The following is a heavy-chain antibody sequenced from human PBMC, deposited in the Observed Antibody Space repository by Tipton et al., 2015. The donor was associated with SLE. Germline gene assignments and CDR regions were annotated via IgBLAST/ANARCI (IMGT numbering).Heavy chain of an antibody. J-gene: IGHJ4*02. CDR1: GGSFSGYY. CDR2: INHSGST. Sequence: TLSLTCAVYGGSFSGYYWSWIRQPLGKGLEWIGEINHSGSTNYNPSLKSRVTISGDTSKSQFALKLSSVTAADTAVYYCASSGTRWKYAYWGQGTLVTVSS. D-gene: IGHD5-12*01. V-gene: IGHV4-34*01. CDR3: ASSGTRWKYAY.